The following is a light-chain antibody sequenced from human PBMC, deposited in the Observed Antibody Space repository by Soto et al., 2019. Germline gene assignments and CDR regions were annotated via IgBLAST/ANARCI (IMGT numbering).Light chain of an antibody. Sequence: EIVMTQSPATLSVSPGERATLSCRASQSVSSNLAWYQQKPGQAPRLLIYDASTRATGIPARLSGSGSGTEFTLTISSLQSEDFAVYYCHQYNNWPRTFCQGTKV. J-gene: IGKJ1*01. CDR3: HQYNNWPRT. CDR2: DAS. V-gene: IGKV3-15*01. CDR1: QSVSSN.